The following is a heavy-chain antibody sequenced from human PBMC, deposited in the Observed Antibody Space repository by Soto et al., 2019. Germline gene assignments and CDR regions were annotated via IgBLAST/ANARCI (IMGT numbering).Heavy chain of an antibody. J-gene: IGHJ4*02. D-gene: IGHD1-26*01. CDR1: GGSVSSASYY. CDR3: ARGGYSGSGCLDY. CDR2: VFHSGRT. Sequence: QVQLQESGPRLVKPSETLTLTCTVSGGSVSSASYYWSWIRQPPGKGLEWIGNVFHSGRTDYNPSLKSRLSISVDTSKIHLSLKLNSVTAADAAVYYCARGGYSGSGCLDYLGQGTLVTVSS. V-gene: IGHV4-61*03.